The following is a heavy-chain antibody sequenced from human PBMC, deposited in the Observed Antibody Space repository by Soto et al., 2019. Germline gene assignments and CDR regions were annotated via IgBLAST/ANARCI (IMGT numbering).Heavy chain of an antibody. V-gene: IGHV3-73*01. J-gene: IGHJ6*02. CDR2: IRSKANSYAT. Sequence: GGSRRLSCAASGFTFSGSAMHWVRQASGKGLEWVGRIRSKANSYATAYAASVKGRFTISRDDSKNTAYLQMNSLKTEDTAVYYCTRPSGDYYYYYGMDVWGQGTTVTVSS. D-gene: IGHD4-17*01. CDR1: GFTFSGSA. CDR3: TRPSGDYYYYYGMDV.